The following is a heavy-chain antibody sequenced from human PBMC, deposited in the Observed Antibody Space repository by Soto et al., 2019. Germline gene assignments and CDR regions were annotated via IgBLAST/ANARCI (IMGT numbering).Heavy chain of an antibody. V-gene: IGHV4-34*01. Sequence: SETLSLTCAVYGGSFSGYYWSWIRQPPGKGLEWIGEINHSGSTNYNPSLKSRVTISVDTSKNQFSLKLSSVTAADTAVYYCARRDIVVVPAAMPDWFAPWGQGTLVTVFS. CDR3: ARRDIVVVPAAMPDWFAP. CDR2: INHSGST. D-gene: IGHD2-2*01. J-gene: IGHJ5*02. CDR1: GGSFSGYY.